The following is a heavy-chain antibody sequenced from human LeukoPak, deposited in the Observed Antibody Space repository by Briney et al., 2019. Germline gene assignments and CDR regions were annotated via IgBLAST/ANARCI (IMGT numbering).Heavy chain of an antibody. Sequence: GGSLRLSCTTSGFMSTLYSMSWVRQSPGKGLELISYISNSGDRIYYADSVKGRFTISRDNVKNSLYLQMNSLRAEDTAVYYCARGPLWFGDGGGAFDIWGQGTMVTVSS. D-gene: IGHD3-10*01. CDR2: ISNSGDRI. CDR3: ARGPLWFGDGGGAFDI. V-gene: IGHV3-48*01. CDR1: GFMSTLYS. J-gene: IGHJ3*02.